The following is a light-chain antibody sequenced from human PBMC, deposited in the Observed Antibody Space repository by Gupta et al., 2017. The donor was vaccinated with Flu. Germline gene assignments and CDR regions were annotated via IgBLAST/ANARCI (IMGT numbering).Light chain of an antibody. CDR2: DTT. Sequence: QAVVTQEPSLTVSPGGTVTLTCVSTTGPVTSGHYPYWLQQKPGQAPRTLIFDTTDKHPWTPARFSGFLVGDKAALTLSGAQPEDEADYYCLLSFSDGDVFGPGTQVTVL. V-gene: IGLV7-46*01. CDR1: TGPVTSGHY. J-gene: IGLJ1*01. CDR3: LLSFSDGDV.